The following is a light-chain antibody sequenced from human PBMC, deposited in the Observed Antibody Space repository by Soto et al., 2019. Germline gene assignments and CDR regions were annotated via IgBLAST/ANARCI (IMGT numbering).Light chain of an antibody. V-gene: IGKV1-5*01. CDR2: DAS. CDR1: QNINDY. J-gene: IGKJ1*01. Sequence: DIQMTQSPSTLSASVGDRGTITCRASQNINDYLAWYQQKPGKSPKVLIYDASTLESGVPSRFSGSGSGTHFTLTISGLQPDDFATYFCQQYNSHRTFGQGTKVQIK. CDR3: QQYNSHRT.